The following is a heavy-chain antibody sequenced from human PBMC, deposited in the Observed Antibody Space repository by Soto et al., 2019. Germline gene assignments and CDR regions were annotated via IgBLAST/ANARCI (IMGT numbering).Heavy chain of an antibody. V-gene: IGHV3-15*07. J-gene: IGHJ6*02. CDR3: TTGYYYDSSGYYYGFYYYGMDV. CDR1: GFTFSNAW. D-gene: IGHD3-22*01. Sequence: EVQLVESGGGFVKPGRSLRLSCAASGFTFSNAWIIWVRQATGRGLEWVCRSKSKTEGGTTDYAAPVKGRFTISRDDSKNTLYLRMSSLQTEDTAVYYCTTGYYYDSSGYYYGFYYYGMDVWGQGTTVTVSS. CDR2: SKSKTEGGTT.